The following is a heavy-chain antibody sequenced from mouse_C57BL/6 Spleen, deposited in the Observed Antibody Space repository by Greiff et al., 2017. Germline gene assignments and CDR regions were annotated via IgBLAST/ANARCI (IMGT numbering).Heavy chain of an antibody. Sequence: QVQLKESGPELVKPGASVKISCKASGYAFSSSWMNWVKQRPGKGLEWIGRIYPGDGDTNYNGKFKGKATLTADKSSSTAYMQLSSLTSEDSAVYFCAREIDYDYFDYWGQGTTLTVSS. CDR3: AREIDYDYFDY. V-gene: IGHV1-82*01. CDR1: GYAFSSSW. D-gene: IGHD2-4*01. J-gene: IGHJ2*01. CDR2: IYPGDGDT.